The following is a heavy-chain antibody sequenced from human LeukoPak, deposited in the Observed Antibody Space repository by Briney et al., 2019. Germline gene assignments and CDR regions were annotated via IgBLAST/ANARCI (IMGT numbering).Heavy chain of an antibody. CDR2: ISWSSGSI. CDR3: AKDIESGYCRGGSCYSNFYGMDV. Sequence: GRSLRLSCAASGFTFDDYAMHWVRQAPGKGLEWVSGISWSSGSIGYADSVKGRFTISRDNAKNSLYLQMNSLRAEDTALYYCAKDIESGYCRGGSCYSNFYGMDVWGQGTTVTVSS. V-gene: IGHV3-9*01. CDR1: GFTFDDYA. D-gene: IGHD2-15*01. J-gene: IGHJ6*02.